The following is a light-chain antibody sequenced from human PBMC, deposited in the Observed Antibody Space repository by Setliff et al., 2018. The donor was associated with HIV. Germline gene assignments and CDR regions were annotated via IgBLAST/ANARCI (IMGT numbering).Light chain of an antibody. Sequence: QSALTQPPSVSGAPGQRVTISCTGSSSNIGAGFDVHWYQQFPGTAPKLLIYSFTNRPSGVPDRFSGSKSGTSASLAIAGLQAEDEADYYCCSYTSSLTYVFGTGTKVTVL. CDR1: SSNIGAGFD. J-gene: IGLJ1*01. V-gene: IGLV1-40*01. CDR2: SFT. CDR3: CSYTSSLTYV.